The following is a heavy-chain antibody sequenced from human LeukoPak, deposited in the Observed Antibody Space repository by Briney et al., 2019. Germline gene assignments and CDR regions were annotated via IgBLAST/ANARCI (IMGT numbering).Heavy chain of an antibody. D-gene: IGHD3-10*01. CDR2: INHSGST. Sequence: SETLSLTCAVYGGSFSGYYWSWIRQPPGKGLEWIGEINHSGSTNYNPSLKSRVTISVDTSKNQFSLKLSSVTAADTAVYYCAPGKPIVRGDEHGWFDPWGQGTLVTVSS. CDR3: APGKPIVRGDEHGWFDP. V-gene: IGHV4-34*01. J-gene: IGHJ5*02. CDR1: GGSFSGYY.